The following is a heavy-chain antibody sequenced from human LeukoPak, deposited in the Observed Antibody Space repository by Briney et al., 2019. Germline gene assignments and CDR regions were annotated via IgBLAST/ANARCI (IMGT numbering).Heavy chain of an antibody. CDR1: GYTFTSYD. J-gene: IGHJ4*02. V-gene: IGHV1-8*01. CDR2: MNPNSGNT. D-gene: IGHD3-22*01. Sequence: ASVKVSCKASGYTFTSYDINWVRQATGQGLEWLGWMNPNSGNTGYAQNFQGRVTMTRNTSISTAYMELSSLRSEDTAVYYCATALGSSGYVLYWGQGTLVTVSS. CDR3: ATALGSSGYVLY.